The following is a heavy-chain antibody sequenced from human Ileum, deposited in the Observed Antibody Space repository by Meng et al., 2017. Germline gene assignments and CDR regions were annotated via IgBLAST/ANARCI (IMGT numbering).Heavy chain of an antibody. CDR2: INWNGDST. V-gene: IGHV3-20*04. D-gene: IGHD2-8*01. CDR3: ARDLYPYGMDV. CDR1: EFTFSSYE. J-gene: IGHJ6*02. Sequence: GESLKISCAASEFTFSSYEMNWVRQAPGKGLEWVSGINWNGDSTSYVDSVQGRFTISRDNAKKSLYLQMTSLRAEDTALYYCARDLYPYGMDVWGQGTTVTVSS.